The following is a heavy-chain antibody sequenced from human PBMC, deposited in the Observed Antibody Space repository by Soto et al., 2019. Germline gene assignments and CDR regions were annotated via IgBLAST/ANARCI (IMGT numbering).Heavy chain of an antibody. CDR2: IWYDGSNK. J-gene: IGHJ6*02. CDR1: GFTFSSYG. CDR3: ARGTTTGDYYYGMDV. Sequence: QVQLVESGGGVVQPGRSLRLSCAASGFTFSSYGMYWVRQAPGKGLEWVAVIWYDGSNKYYADSVKGRFTISRDNSKNTLYLQMNSLRAEDTAMYYCARGTTTGDYYYGMDVWCQGTTVTVSS. D-gene: IGHD4-17*01. V-gene: IGHV3-33*01.